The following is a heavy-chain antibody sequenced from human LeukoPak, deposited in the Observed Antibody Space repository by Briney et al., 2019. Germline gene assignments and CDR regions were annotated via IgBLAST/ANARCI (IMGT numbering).Heavy chain of an antibody. D-gene: IGHD2-2*02. V-gene: IGHV3-48*01. CDR1: RFTFSSYS. CDR3: ARDGGYCSSTSCYTGASDY. Sequence: GGSLRLSCAASRFTFSSYSMNWVRQAPGKGLEWVSYISSSSSTIYYADSVKGRFTISRDNAKNSLYLQMNSLRAEDRAAYYCARDGGYCSSTSCYTGASDYWGQGTLVTVSS. CDR2: ISSSSSTI. J-gene: IGHJ4*02.